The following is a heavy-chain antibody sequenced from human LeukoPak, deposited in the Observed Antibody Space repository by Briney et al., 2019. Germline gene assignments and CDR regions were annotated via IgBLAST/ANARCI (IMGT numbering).Heavy chain of an antibody. D-gene: IGHD3-10*01. V-gene: IGHV3-66*01. CDR2: IYSGGST. Sequence: GGSLRLSCAASGFTVSSNYMSWVRQAPGKGLEWVSVIYSGGSTYYADSMKGRFTISRDNSKNTLYLQMNSLRAEDTAVYYCARVTMVRGVICDYWGQGTLVTVSS. J-gene: IGHJ4*02. CDR3: ARVTMVRGVICDY. CDR1: GFTVSSNY.